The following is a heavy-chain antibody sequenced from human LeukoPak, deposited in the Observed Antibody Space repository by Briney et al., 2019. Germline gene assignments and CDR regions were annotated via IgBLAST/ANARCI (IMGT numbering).Heavy chain of an antibody. CDR1: GFTFSTYD. V-gene: IGHV3-23*01. CDR3: ALGYAMNY. J-gene: IGHJ4*02. CDR2: ISGSGGGT. D-gene: IGHD2-8*01. Sequence: SGGYLRLSCAASGFTFSTYDINWLRQAPGQGLEWVSGISGSGGGTYYADSVKGRITIFRDNSKNTLYLQMNSLRVEDTAVYYCALGYAMNYWGQGTLVTVSS.